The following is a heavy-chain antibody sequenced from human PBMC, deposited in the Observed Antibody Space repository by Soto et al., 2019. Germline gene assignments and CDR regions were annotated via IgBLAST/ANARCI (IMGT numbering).Heavy chain of an antibody. V-gene: IGHV3-23*01. J-gene: IGHJ5*02. CDR3: AKGVGPAAIITWFDP. CDR2: IRANGSNI. Sequence: GGSLRVSCAASGFTFNSRSMSWVRQAPGKGLDWVSIIRANGSNIYYADSVKGRFTISRDNSKNTLYLQMNSLRAEDTAVYYCAKGVGPAAIITWFDPWGQGTPVTVSS. D-gene: IGHD2-2*01. CDR1: GFTFNSRS.